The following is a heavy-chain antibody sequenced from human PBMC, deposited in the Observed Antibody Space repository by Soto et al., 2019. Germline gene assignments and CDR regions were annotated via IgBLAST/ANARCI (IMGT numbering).Heavy chain of an antibody. CDR2: ISYDGSNK. V-gene: IGHV3-30-3*01. CDR1: GFTFSSYS. Sequence: QVQLVESGGGVVQPGRSLRLSCAASGFTFSSYSTHWVRQAPGKGLEWVAVISYDGSNKYYADSVKGRFTISRDNSKNTLYLQMNSLRTEDTAVYYCARDAFQGDLEYFQYWGPGTLVTVSS. D-gene: IGHD2-21*02. CDR3: ARDAFQGDLEYFQY. J-gene: IGHJ1*01.